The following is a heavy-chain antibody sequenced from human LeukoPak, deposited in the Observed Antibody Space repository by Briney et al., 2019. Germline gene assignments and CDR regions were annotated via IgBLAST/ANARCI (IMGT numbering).Heavy chain of an antibody. CDR1: GGSFSGYY. J-gene: IGHJ5*02. CDR3: ARACSSGWYGWFDP. Sequence: SETLSLTCAVYGGSFSGYYWSWIRQPPGKGLEWIGEINHSGSTNYNPSLKSRVTISVDTSKSQFSLKLSSVTAADTAVYYCARACSSGWYGWFDPWGQGTLVTVSS. D-gene: IGHD6-19*01. V-gene: IGHV4-34*01. CDR2: INHSGST.